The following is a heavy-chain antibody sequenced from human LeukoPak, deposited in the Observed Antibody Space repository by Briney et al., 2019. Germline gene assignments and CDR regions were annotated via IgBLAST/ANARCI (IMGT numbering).Heavy chain of an antibody. CDR2: ISGSGGST. Sequence: GGSLRLSCAASGFTFSSYGMSWVRQAPGKGLEWVSAISGSGGSTYYADSVKGRFTISRDNSKNTLYLQMNSLRAEDTAVYYCAKLYGSIVASLDYWGQGTLVTVSS. D-gene: IGHD3-22*01. J-gene: IGHJ4*02. V-gene: IGHV3-23*01. CDR3: AKLYGSIVASLDY. CDR1: GFTFSSYG.